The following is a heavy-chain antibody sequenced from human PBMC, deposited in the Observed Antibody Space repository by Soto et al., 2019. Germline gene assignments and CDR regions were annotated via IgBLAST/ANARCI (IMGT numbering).Heavy chain of an antibody. CDR1: GYTFTSYA. Sequence: GASVKVSCKASGYTFTSYAINWVRQAPGQGLEWMGWINTNTGNPTYAQGFTGRFVFSLDTSVSTAYLQICSLKAEDTAVYYCAKHVVSGWYEGAFDIWGQGTMVTVSS. V-gene: IGHV7-4-1*01. J-gene: IGHJ3*02. CDR3: AKHVVSGWYEGAFDI. CDR2: INTNTGNP. D-gene: IGHD6-19*01.